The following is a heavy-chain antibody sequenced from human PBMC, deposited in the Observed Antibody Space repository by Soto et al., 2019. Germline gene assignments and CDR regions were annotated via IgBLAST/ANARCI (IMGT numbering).Heavy chain of an antibody. D-gene: IGHD3-10*01. CDR2: IYYSGST. J-gene: IGHJ4*02. CDR1: GGSISSYY. CDR3: ARHNYGSGSTYFDY. V-gene: IGHV4-59*08. Sequence: PSETLSLTCTVSGGSISSYYWSWIRQPPGKGLEWIGYIYYSGSTNYNPSLKSQVTMSVDTSKNQFSLKLNSMTAADTAVYYCARHNYGSGSTYFDYWGQGTLVTVSS.